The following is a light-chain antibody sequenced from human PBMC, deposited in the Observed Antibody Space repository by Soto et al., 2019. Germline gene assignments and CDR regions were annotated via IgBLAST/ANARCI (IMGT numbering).Light chain of an antibody. CDR1: QGISSW. CDR3: QQANSFPPT. J-gene: IGKJ4*01. V-gene: IGKV1-12*01. CDR2: AAS. Sequence: DIQMTQSPSSVSASVGDRVTITCRASQGISSWLAWYHQKPGKAPKLLIYAASSLQSVVPSRVSGSGSGTDFTLTISSLQPEDFATYYCQQANSFPPTFGGGTKGAIK.